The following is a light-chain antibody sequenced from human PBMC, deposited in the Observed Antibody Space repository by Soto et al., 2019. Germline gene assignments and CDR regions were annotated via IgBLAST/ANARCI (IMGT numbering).Light chain of an antibody. CDR2: DAS. CDR1: QSVSSY. Sequence: EIVLTQSPATLSLSPGERATLSCRASQSVSSYLAWYQLKPGQAPRLLIYDASNRATGIPARFSGSGSGTDFTLTISSLEPEDFAVYYCQQRSNWPLGTFGPGTKVDIK. V-gene: IGKV3-11*01. J-gene: IGKJ3*01. CDR3: QQRSNWPLGT.